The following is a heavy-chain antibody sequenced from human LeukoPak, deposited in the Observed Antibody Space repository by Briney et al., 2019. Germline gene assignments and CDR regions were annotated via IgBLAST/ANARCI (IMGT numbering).Heavy chain of an antibody. CDR3: ASSIVATGNRPFDN. Sequence: SETLSLTCTVSSASISSYYWGWIRQSPGKGLEWIGYIQNTGGTNYNPSLKSRVTISVDTSKNQFSLKLSSVTAADTAVYYCASSIVATGNRPFDNWGQGTLVTVTS. CDR1: SASISSYY. V-gene: IGHV4-59*01. D-gene: IGHD6-13*01. CDR2: IQNTGGT. J-gene: IGHJ4*02.